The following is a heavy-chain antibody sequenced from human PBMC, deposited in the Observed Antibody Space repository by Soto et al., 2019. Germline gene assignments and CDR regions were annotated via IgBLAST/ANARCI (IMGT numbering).Heavy chain of an antibody. J-gene: IGHJ1*01. CDR1: GFTFRSYV. CDR3: ARWRRTGGLDV. V-gene: IGHV3-30*19. D-gene: IGHD3-16*01. CDR2: TSYDGGEK. Sequence: QVQLVESGGGVVQPGTSLRVSCVGSGFTFRSYVIHWVRQAPGKGLEWVALTSYDGGEKYYDSSVRGRFTISRDNSKNTGDLQMDSKRLEDTGISFCARWRRTGGLDVWGQGTLVSVSS.